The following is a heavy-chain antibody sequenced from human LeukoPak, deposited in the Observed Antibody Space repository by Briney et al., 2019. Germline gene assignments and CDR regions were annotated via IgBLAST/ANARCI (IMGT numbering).Heavy chain of an antibody. CDR1: GFTVTTYA. CDR2: ISGSGSST. CDR3: AKCGMSTIGELDY. D-gene: IGHD5-24*01. V-gene: IGHV3-23*01. J-gene: IGHJ4*02. Sequence: HPGGSLRLSCTASGFTVTTYAMSWVRQAPGKGLKWVSGISGSGSSTYYADSVKGRFTISRDTSKNTLYLEMNSLRADDTAVYYCAKCGMSTIGELDYWGQGTLVTVSS.